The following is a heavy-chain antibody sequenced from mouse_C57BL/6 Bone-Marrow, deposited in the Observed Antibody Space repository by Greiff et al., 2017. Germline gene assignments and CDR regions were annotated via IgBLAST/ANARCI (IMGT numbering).Heavy chain of an antibody. CDR2: ISSGSSTI. V-gene: IGHV5-17*01. CDR1: GFTFSDYG. Sequence: EVHLVESGGGLVKPGGSLKLSCAASGFTFSDYGMHWVRQAPEKGLEWVAYISSGSSTIYYAETVKGRFTISRDNAKNTLFLQMTSLRSEDTAMYYCALWYPFAYWGQGTLVTVSA. D-gene: IGHD2-1*01. CDR3: ALWYPFAY. J-gene: IGHJ3*01.